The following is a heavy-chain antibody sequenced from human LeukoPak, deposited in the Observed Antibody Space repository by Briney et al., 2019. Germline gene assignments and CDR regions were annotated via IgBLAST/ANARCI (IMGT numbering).Heavy chain of an antibody. Sequence: GGSLRLSCAASGFTFSSYYMNWVRQAPGKGPEWVATINQDGSERYSVESVKGRFTISRDNVENSLYLQMNSLRAEDTAVYYCASPVGATTVRAFDIWGQGTMVTVSS. CDR2: INQDGSER. J-gene: IGHJ3*02. V-gene: IGHV3-7*03. D-gene: IGHD1-26*01. CDR1: GFTFSSYY. CDR3: ASPVGATTVRAFDI.